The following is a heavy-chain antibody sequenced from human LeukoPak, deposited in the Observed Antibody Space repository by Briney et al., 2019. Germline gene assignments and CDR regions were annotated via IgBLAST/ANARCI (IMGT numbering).Heavy chain of an antibody. V-gene: IGHV5-51*01. Sequence: PGESLKISCKGSGYSFTTYWIGWVRQMLGKGLEWMGIIYPGDSDTRYSPSLQGQVTISADKSISTTYLQWTSLKASDSAMYYCASGLPGAPDSFDIWGQGTLVTVSS. J-gene: IGHJ3*02. D-gene: IGHD2-21*02. CDR1: GYSFTTYW. CDR2: IYPGDSDT. CDR3: ASGLPGAPDSFDI.